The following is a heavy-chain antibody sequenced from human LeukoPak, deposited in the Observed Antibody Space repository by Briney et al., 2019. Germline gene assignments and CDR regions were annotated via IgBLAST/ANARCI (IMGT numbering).Heavy chain of an antibody. Sequence: GGSLSLSCAASGFTFSNYAMSWVRQAPGKGLEWVSGISGITAYYADSVKGRFTISRDNSKNTLYQQMNSLRAEDTAVYYCARDVLNSAGLDFGCRGQGTKVTVSS. CDR3: ARDVLNSAGLDFGC. CDR1: GFTFSNYA. D-gene: IGHD3/OR15-3a*01. V-gene: IGHV3-23*01. J-gene: IGHJ4*02. CDR2: ISGITA.